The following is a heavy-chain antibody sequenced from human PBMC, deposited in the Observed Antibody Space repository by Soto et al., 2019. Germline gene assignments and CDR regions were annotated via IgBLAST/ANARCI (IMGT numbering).Heavy chain of an antibody. J-gene: IGHJ4*02. CDR1: GFPFSSSG. V-gene: IGHV3-33*01. Sequence: PGGSLSLSCAASGFPFSSSGMQWVRQAPGKGLEWVALIWYDGSNKYYADSVRGRFTISRDNSKNTLYLQMNSLRAEDTAVYYCARGNEDFDYWGQGTQVTVSS. CDR3: ARGNEDFDY. D-gene: IGHD2-8*01. CDR2: IWYDGSNK.